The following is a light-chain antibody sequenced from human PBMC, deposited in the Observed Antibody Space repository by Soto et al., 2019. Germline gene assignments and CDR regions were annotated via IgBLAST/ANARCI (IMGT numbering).Light chain of an antibody. CDR1: RSMSNY. CDR3: QQSYSVPR. Sequence: DIQMTQSPSSLSASVGDRVTITCRASRSMSNYLNWYQQKSGKVPRLLIYAASSLQPGVPSRFSGTGTGTAFTLTIISLQPEDSATYYCQQSYSVPRFGPGTRVDLK. CDR2: AAS. J-gene: IGKJ1*01. V-gene: IGKV1-39*01.